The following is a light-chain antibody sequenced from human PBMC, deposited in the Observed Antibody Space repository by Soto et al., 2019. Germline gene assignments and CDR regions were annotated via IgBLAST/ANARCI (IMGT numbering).Light chain of an antibody. V-gene: IGKV3-15*01. Sequence: EIVMTQSPATLSVSPGERATLSCRASQSVSSNLAWYQQKRGQAPRLLIYAASTRATGVPARFTGSGSGTDVTLPVSSLHSEDFAVYYWHQCNIWPLWTFGQGTKVDI. J-gene: IGKJ1*01. CDR2: AAS. CDR3: HQCNIWPLWT. CDR1: QSVSSN.